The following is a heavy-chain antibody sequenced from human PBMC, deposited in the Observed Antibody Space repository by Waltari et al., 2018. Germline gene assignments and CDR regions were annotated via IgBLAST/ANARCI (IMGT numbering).Heavy chain of an antibody. CDR2: ISSSSSYI. CDR1: GFTFSSYS. D-gene: IGHD6-19*01. V-gene: IGHV3-21*01. J-gene: IGHJ4*02. CDR3: ASNRIAVAGTPHDY. Sequence: EVQLVESGGGLVKPGWSLRLSCAASGFTFSSYSMNWVRQAPGKGLEWVSSISSSSSYIYYADSVKGRFTISRDNAKNSLYLQMNSLRAEDTAVYYCASNRIAVAGTPHDYWGQGTLVTVSS.